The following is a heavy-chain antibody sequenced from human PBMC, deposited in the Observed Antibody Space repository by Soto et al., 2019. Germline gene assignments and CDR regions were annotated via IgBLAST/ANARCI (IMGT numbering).Heavy chain of an antibody. Sequence: QVQLVESGGGVVQPGRSLRLSCAASGFTFSDFGMHWVRQAPGKGLEWVAVISYDGNNKYYADSVKGRFTISRDDSKNTLYLQMNSLRAEDTAVYYCARGGHSGWYLDYWGQGTLVTVSS. D-gene: IGHD6-19*01. CDR2: ISYDGNNK. V-gene: IGHV3-30*03. CDR3: ARGGHSGWYLDY. CDR1: GFTFSDFG. J-gene: IGHJ4*02.